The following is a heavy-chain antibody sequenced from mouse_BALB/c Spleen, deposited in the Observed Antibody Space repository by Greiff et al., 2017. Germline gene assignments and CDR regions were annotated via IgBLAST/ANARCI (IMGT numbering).Heavy chain of an antibody. CDR3: ARGYGYGYFDV. CDR1: GFTFSSYA. V-gene: IGHV5-6-5*01. D-gene: IGHD1-1*01. CDR2: ISSGGST. J-gene: IGHJ1*01. Sequence: EVMLVESGGGLVKPGGSLKLSCAASGFTFSSYAMSWVRQTPEKRLEWVASISSGGSTYYPDSVKGRFTISRDNARNILYLQMSSLRSEDTAMYYCARGYGYGYFDVWGAGTTVTVSS.